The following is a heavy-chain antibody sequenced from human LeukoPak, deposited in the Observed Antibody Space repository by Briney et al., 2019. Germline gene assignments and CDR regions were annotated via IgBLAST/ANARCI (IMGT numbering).Heavy chain of an antibody. CDR2: IYSGGST. Sequence: GGSLRLSCAASGFTVSSNYMSWVRQAPGKGLEWVSVIYSGGSTYYADSVKGRFTISRDNSKNTLYLQMNSLRAEDTAVYYCAKEDTAVITPGAFDIWGQGTMVTVSS. J-gene: IGHJ3*02. CDR1: GFTVSSNY. D-gene: IGHD5-18*01. CDR3: AKEDTAVITPGAFDI. V-gene: IGHV3-53*01.